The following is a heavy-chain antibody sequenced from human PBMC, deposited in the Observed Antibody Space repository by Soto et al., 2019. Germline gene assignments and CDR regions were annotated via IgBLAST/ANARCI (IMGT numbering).Heavy chain of an antibody. CDR1: GGSFSGYY. D-gene: IGHD3-9*01. J-gene: IGHJ2*01. CDR2: INDRGSI. CDR3: ASESHEMLTGPPCVWDLAL. Sequence: QVQLQQWGAGPLRPLETLSLTCGVSGGSFSGYYWAWIRQSPGKGLALIGEINDRGSINYNPSLKSLVSISVDTQKYHYSLHLRSVTAADTAVYYGASESHEMLTGPPCVWDLALWGRGTLVTV. V-gene: IGHV4-34*01.